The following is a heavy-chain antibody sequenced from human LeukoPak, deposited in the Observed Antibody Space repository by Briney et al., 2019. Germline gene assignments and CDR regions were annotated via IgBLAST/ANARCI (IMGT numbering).Heavy chain of an antibody. J-gene: IGHJ6*04. V-gene: IGHV3-49*04. CDR3: TKYSSSHGMDV. D-gene: IGHD6-13*01. Sequence: GRSLRLSCTASGFTFGDYAMSWVRQAPGKGLEWVGFIRSKAYGGTTEYAASVKGRFTISRDDSKSIAYLQMNSLKTEDTAVYYCTKYSSSHGMDVWGKGTTATVSS. CDR1: GFTFGDYA. CDR2: IRSKAYGGTT.